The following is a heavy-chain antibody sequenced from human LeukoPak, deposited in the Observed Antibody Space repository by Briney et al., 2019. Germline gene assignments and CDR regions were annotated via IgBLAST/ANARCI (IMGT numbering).Heavy chain of an antibody. D-gene: IGHD1-7*01. CDR2: ISGGGGST. Sequence: QPGGSLRLSCAASGFTFSGYAMTWVRQAPGKGLEWVSAISGGGGSTYYADSVKGRFTISRDNSKNTLYLQMSSLRADDTAVYYCAKVSNGNYAGDAFDIWGQGTMVTVSS. J-gene: IGHJ3*02. V-gene: IGHV3-23*01. CDR3: AKVSNGNYAGDAFDI. CDR1: GFTFSGYA.